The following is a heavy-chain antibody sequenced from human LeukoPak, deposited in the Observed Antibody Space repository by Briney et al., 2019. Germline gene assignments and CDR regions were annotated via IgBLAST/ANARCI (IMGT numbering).Heavy chain of an antibody. CDR3: ARGITVTTTSDHLDF. D-gene: IGHD4-17*01. CDR2: VFYTGTT. J-gene: IGHJ4*02. CDR1: GDSISGYY. Sequence: PETLSLTCTVSGDSISGYYWNWIRQPPGKGLEWIGHVFYTGTTKYHPSLKSRIAISVDTSSNQFSLKLRSVTTADTAVYYCARGITVTTTSDHLDFWGQGILVTVPS. V-gene: IGHV4-59*01.